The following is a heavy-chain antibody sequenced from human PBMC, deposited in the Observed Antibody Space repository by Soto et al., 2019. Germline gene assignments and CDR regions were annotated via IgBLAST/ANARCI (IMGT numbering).Heavy chain of an antibody. J-gene: IGHJ4*02. CDR1: GFTFSTYA. Sequence: VYLLESGGGLVQPGGSLRLSCAASGFTFSTYAMSWVRQAPGKGLEWIGFIYYSGSTNYNPSLKSRVTISVDTSKNQFSLQLSSVTAADTAVYYCARGRNGLVLYWGQGTLVTVSS. D-gene: IGHD3-9*01. CDR3: ARGRNGLVLY. CDR2: IYYSGST. V-gene: IGHV4-59*01.